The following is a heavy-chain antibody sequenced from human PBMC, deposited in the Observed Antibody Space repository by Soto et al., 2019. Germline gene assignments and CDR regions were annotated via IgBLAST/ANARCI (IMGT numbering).Heavy chain of an antibody. V-gene: IGHV5-51*01. J-gene: IGHJ6*02. D-gene: IGHD2-2*01. CDR1: GYSFTSYW. Sequence: GESLKISCKGSGYSFTSYWIGWVRQMPGKGLEWMGIIYPGDSDTRYSPSFQGQVTISADKSISTAYLQWSSLKASDTAMYYCARGSGYCSSTSCYYYYYGMDVWGQGTTVTVSS. CDR3: ARGSGYCSSTSCYYYYYGMDV. CDR2: IYPGDSDT.